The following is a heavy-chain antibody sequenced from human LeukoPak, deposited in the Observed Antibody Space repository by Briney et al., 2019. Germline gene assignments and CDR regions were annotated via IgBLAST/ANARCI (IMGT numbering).Heavy chain of an antibody. Sequence: PWASVKVPCKASGGTFSSYAISWVRQAPGQGLEWMGGIIPIFGTANYAQKFQGRVTITADESTSTAYMELSSLRSEDTAVYYCARGPEGYSSSWYYTDYWGQGTLVTVSS. CDR2: IIPIFGTA. CDR3: ARGPEGYSSSWYYTDY. V-gene: IGHV1-69*13. D-gene: IGHD6-13*01. CDR1: GGTFSSYA. J-gene: IGHJ4*02.